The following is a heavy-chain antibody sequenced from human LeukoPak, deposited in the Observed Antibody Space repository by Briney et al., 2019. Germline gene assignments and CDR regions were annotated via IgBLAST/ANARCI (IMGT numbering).Heavy chain of an antibody. J-gene: IGHJ4*02. D-gene: IGHD6-19*01. V-gene: IGHV3-21*01. CDR1: GFTFSSYS. CDR3: ASLYSSKTNDY. Sequence: GGSLRLPCAASGFTFSSYSMNWVRQAPGKGLEWVSSISSSSSYIYYADSVKGRFTISRDNAKNSLYLQMNSLRAEDTAVYYCASLYSSKTNDYWGQGTLVTVSS. CDR2: ISSSSSYI.